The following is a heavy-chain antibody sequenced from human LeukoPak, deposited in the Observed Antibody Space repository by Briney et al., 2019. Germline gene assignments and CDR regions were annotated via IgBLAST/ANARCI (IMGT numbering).Heavy chain of an antibody. J-gene: IGHJ5*02. CDR2: MNPNSGNT. V-gene: IGHV1-8*01. CDR3: ARWFGAAAGFDP. Sequence: GASVKVSCKASGYTFTSYDINWVRQATGQGLEWMGWMNPNSGNTGYAQKFQGRVTMTRNTSISTAYMELSSLRSEDTAVYYCARWFGAAAGFDPWGQGTLVTVSS. CDR1: GYTFTSYD. D-gene: IGHD6-13*01.